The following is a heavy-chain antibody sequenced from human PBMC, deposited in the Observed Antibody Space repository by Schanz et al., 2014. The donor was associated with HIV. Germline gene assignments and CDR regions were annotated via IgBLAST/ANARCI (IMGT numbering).Heavy chain of an antibody. V-gene: IGHV3-74*01. CDR2: INSDGSST. CDR3: ARDYHWNWFDP. D-gene: IGHD1-20*01. Sequence: EVQLVESGGGLVQPGGSLRLSCAASGSTFSSYWMHWVRQAPGKGLVWVSRINSDGSSTNYADSVKGRFTISRDNAANSLYLQMNSLRAEDTAVYYCARDYHWNWFDPWGQGTLVTVSS. CDR1: GSTFSSYW. J-gene: IGHJ5*02.